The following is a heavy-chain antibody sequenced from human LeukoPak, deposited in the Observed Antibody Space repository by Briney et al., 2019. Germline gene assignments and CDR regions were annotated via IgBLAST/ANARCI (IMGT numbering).Heavy chain of an antibody. J-gene: IGHJ4*02. CDR2: ISSSGSTI. Sequence: PGGSLRLSCAASGFTFSDYYMSWLRQAPGKGLEWVSYISSSGSTIYYADSVKGRFTISRDNAKNSLYLQMNSLRAEDTAVYYCARVHDDSGSYLPYFLDYWGQGTLVTVYS. D-gene: IGHD1-26*01. V-gene: IGHV3-11*04. CDR3: ARVHDDSGSYLPYFLDY. CDR1: GFTFSDYY.